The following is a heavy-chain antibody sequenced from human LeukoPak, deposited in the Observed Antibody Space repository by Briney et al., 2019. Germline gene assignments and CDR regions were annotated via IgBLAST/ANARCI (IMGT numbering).Heavy chain of an antibody. Sequence: GGSLRLSCAASGYTFSDHYIDWVRQAPGKGLEWVGHTRNKANNYATEYAASVKGRFTISRDDSRNSVYLQMNSLKTEDTAVYYCTRWRSGSSDWGQGTLVTVSS. V-gene: IGHV3-72*01. J-gene: IGHJ4*02. CDR2: TRNKANNYAT. CDR1: GYTFSDHY. D-gene: IGHD3-3*01. CDR3: TRWRSGSSD.